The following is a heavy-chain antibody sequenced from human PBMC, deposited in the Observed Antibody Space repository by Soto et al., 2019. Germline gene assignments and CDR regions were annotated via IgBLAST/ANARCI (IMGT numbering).Heavy chain of an antibody. V-gene: IGHV4-59*11. CDR1: GVSINSRY. J-gene: IGHJ5*02. CDR2: VYHTGSV. CDR3: ASSPSLNWFDA. Sequence: TSETLSLTCNVSGVSINSRYWGWIRQAPGKGLEWVASVYHTGSVTYNPALKRRLTISIDTSKMQFSPQVTSVITADTAIYYCASSPSLNWFDAWGPGIPVTVSS.